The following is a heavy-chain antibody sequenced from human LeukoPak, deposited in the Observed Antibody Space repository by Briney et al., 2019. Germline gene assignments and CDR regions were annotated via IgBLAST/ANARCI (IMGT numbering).Heavy chain of an antibody. CDR1: GGSISSSSYY. Sequence: SETLSLTCTVSGGSISSSSYYWGWIRQPPGKGLEWIGSIYYSGSTYYNPSLKSRVTISVDTSKNQFSLKLSSVTAADTAVYYCARDRRDSSWENYYHYYGMDVWGQGTTVTVSS. CDR3: ARDRRDSSWENYYHYYGMDV. V-gene: IGHV4-39*07. J-gene: IGHJ6*02. CDR2: IYYSGST. D-gene: IGHD6-13*01.